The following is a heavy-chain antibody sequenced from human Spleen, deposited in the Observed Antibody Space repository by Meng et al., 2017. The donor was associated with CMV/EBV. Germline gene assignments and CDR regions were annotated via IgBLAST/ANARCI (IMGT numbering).Heavy chain of an antibody. D-gene: IGHD1-14*01. Sequence: ASVKVSCKASGYTFINFGISWVRLAPGQGFEWLGWISASNGNPKYPQKFQGRVTFTRDISTSTVYMDLRSLRSDDTAVYYCARSERRAYYLDSWGQGTLVTVSS. CDR3: ARSERRAYYLDS. J-gene: IGHJ4*02. CDR2: ISASNGNP. V-gene: IGHV1-18*01. CDR1: GYTFINFG.